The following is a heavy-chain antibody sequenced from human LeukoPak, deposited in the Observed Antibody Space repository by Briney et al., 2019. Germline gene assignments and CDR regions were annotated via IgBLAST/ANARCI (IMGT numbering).Heavy chain of an antibody. CDR3: ARGFRGPNFDH. CDR1: GDSISTSNSY. V-gene: IGHV4-39*01. D-gene: IGHD3-10*01. J-gene: IGHJ4*02. Sequence: SETLSLTCSVSGDSISTSNSYWGWIRQPPGKGLEWIGSIYYSGNTYYNASLKSRVTISVDTSKNQFSLKFTSVTAADTAVYFCARGFRGPNFDHWGQGTLVTVSS. CDR2: IYYSGNT.